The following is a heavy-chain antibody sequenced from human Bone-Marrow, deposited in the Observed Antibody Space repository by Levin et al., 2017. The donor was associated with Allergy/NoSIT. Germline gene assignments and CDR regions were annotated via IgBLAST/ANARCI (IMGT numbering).Heavy chain of an antibody. V-gene: IGHV4-59*01. CDR2: TYYNGNT. D-gene: IGHD1-26*01. Sequence: SQTLSLPCPVSGASMNNYYWSWIRQPPGKGLEWIGYTYYNGNTNYHPSLKSRVTISVDTSKNQFSLNLKSVTAADTALYYCARDKSGTYFSFEDWGQGTLVTVSS. CDR3: ARDKSGTYFSFED. J-gene: IGHJ4*02. CDR1: GASMNNYY.